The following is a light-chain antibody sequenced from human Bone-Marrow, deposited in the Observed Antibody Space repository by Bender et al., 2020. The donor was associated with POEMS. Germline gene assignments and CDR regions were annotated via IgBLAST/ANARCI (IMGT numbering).Light chain of an antibody. Sequence: SYVLTQAPSVSVAPGQTAKITCGGNNIGSKSVHWYQQKPGQSPVLVIHRDTKRPSGIPERFSGSNSGNTATLTISGTQAMDEADYYCQAWDSNTAVFGGGTKLTVL. CDR2: RDT. CDR1: NIGSKS. V-gene: IGLV3-9*01. J-gene: IGLJ2*01. CDR3: QAWDSNTAV.